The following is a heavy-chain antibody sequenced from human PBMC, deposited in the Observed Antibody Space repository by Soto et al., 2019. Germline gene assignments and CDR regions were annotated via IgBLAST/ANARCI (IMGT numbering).Heavy chain of an antibody. V-gene: IGHV3-48*01. CDR1: GFTFSSTS. CDR3: ATYTASASSAGGY. Sequence: EGQLVESGGGLVQPGGSLRLSCAASGFTFSSTSMYWVRQAPGKGLEWVSYISTSSGTIYYADSVKGRFTISRDNAKNSLYLQMNSLRGEDTAVYYCATYTASASSAGGYWGQGTLVTVSS. CDR2: ISTSSGTI. D-gene: IGHD3-16*01. J-gene: IGHJ4*02.